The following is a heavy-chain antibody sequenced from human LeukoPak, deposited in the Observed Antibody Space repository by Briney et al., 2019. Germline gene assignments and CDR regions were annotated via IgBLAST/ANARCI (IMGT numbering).Heavy chain of an antibody. CDR1: GGSISNYH. CDR3: ARGGLLYDSSGYCDT. D-gene: IGHD3-22*01. J-gene: IGHJ5*02. Sequence: SETLSLTCTVSGGSISNYHWNWIRQPPGKGLEWIGDIYYSGSTTYNPSLKRRVTISVDTSKNEFSLEVRSVTAADTAVYYCARGGLLYDSSGYCDTWGQGTLVTVSS. V-gene: IGHV4-59*01. CDR2: IYYSGST.